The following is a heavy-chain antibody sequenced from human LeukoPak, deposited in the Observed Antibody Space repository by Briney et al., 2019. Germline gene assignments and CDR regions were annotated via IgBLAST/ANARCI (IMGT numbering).Heavy chain of an antibody. V-gene: IGHV4-39*01. CDR1: GGSISSGSYY. J-gene: IGHJ4*02. CDR2: MYYSGNT. CDR3: ARHKYYDILTGFDY. Sequence: SETLSLTCTVSGGSISSGSYYWAWIRQPPGKGLEWIGSMYYSGNTYYNPSLKSRVTISVDTSKNQFSLKLSSVTAADTAAYYCARHKYYDILTGFDYWGQGTLVTVSS. D-gene: IGHD3-9*01.